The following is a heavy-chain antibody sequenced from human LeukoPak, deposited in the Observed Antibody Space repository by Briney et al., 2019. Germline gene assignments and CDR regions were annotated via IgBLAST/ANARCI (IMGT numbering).Heavy chain of an antibody. J-gene: IGHJ4*02. CDR2: IYPGDSDT. CDR1: GYSFTSYW. Sequence: GESLKISCNGSGYSFTSYWIGWVRQMPGKGLEWMGIIYPGDSDTRYSPSFQGQVTISADKSISTAYLQWSSLKASDTAMYYCARLKKPDGSGSYSQYWGQGTLVTVSS. CDR3: ARLKKPDGSGSYSQY. D-gene: IGHD3-10*01. V-gene: IGHV5-51*01.